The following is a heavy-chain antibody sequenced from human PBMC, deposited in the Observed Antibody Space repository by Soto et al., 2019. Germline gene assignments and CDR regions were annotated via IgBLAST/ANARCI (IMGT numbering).Heavy chain of an antibody. D-gene: IGHD5-18*01. Sequence: SETLSLTCTVSGDSVTSGDYYWSWIRQPPGKGLEWIGYIYYSGNTNYSPSLKSRVAISLDTSHNQFSLKLSSVTAADTAVYFCARIPVDTYITYRLDPWGQGTPVTVYS. V-gene: IGHV4-61*08. CDR3: ARIPVDTYITYRLDP. J-gene: IGHJ5*01. CDR1: GDSVTSGDYY. CDR2: IYYSGNT.